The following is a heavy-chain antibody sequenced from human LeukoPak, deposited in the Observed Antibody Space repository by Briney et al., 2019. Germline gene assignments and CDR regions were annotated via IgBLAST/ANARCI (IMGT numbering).Heavy chain of an antibody. CDR2: IIPIFGIA. J-gene: IGHJ5*02. D-gene: IGHD2-2*02. CDR1: GGTFSSYS. CDR3: ARDWLSGYCSSTSCYTSWFDP. Sequence: ASVKVSCKASGGTFSSYSIRWVRQAPGQGLEWMGRIIPIFGIAIYAQKFQGRVTITADKSTSTAYMELSSLRSEDTAVYYCARDWLSGYCSSTSCYTSWFDPWGQGTLVTVSS. V-gene: IGHV1-69*04.